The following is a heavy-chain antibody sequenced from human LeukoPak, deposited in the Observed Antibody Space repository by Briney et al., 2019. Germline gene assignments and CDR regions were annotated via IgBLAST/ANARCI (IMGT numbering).Heavy chain of an antibody. CDR1: GVSISTYF. V-gene: IGHV4-59*01. CDR3: ARSSGRSAWFDP. D-gene: IGHD2-15*01. J-gene: IGHJ5*02. Sequence: SETLSLTCIVSGVSISTYFWTWVRQPPGKGPEWIGYIYYSGSTSYNPSLKSRVTISVDTSKNQFSLKLSSVTAADMAVYFCARSSGRSAWFDPWGQGTLVTVSS. CDR2: IYYSGST.